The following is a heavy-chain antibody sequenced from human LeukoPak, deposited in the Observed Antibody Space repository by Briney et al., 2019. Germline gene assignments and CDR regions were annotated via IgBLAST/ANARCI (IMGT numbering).Heavy chain of an antibody. D-gene: IGHD1-26*01. Sequence: GGSLRLSCAASGFTFSGSAMHWVRQASGKGLEWVGRIRSKANSYATAYAASVKGRFTISRDDSKNTAYLQMNSLKTEDTAVYYCTRQGRGAERGGATSGKGYYYYYMDVWGKGTTVTVSS. J-gene: IGHJ6*03. CDR1: GFTFSGSA. CDR2: IRSKANSYAT. CDR3: TRQGRGAERGGATSGKGYYYYYMDV. V-gene: IGHV3-73*01.